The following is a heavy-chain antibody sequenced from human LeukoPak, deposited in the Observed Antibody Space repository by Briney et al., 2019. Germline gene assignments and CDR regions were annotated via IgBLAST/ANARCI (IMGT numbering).Heavy chain of an antibody. J-gene: IGHJ6*02. V-gene: IGHV3-30*18. CDR3: AKDFRLREVVTPEHGLAYYYYGMDV. CDR1: GFTFSSYC. Sequence: GGSLRLSCAASGFTFSSYCMHWVRQAPGKGLEWVAVISYDGSNKYYADSVKGRFTISRDNSKHSLYLQMNSLRAKYTAMYDCAKDFRLREVVTPEHGLAYYYYGMDVWGQGTTVTVSS. D-gene: IGHD2-21*02. CDR2: ISYDGSNK.